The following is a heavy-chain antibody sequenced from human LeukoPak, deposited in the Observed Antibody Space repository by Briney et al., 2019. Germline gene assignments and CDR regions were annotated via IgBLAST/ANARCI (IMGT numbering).Heavy chain of an antibody. CDR1: GGSISSYY. V-gene: IGHV4-39*07. Sequence: SETLSLTCTVSGGSISSYYWGWIRQPPGKGLEWIGSIYYSGSTYYNPSLKSRVTISVDTSKNQFSLKLSSVTAADTAVYYCARFDMGIQLWFSRRYYFDYWGQGTLVTVSS. CDR2: IYYSGST. J-gene: IGHJ4*02. CDR3: ARFDMGIQLWFSRRYYFDY. D-gene: IGHD5-18*01.